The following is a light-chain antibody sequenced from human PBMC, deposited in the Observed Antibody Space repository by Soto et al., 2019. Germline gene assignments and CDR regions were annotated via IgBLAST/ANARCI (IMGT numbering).Light chain of an antibody. CDR1: QDIGTY. J-gene: IGKJ1*01. CDR3: QQFHSFPRT. V-gene: IGKV1-33*01. CDR2: DAF. Sequence: DIQMTQSPSPLSASVGDRVTITCQASQDIGTYLIWYQHQPGKAPQILIYDAFKLEPGVPSRFSGAGSGTDFSFTISSLQPEDCATYYCQQFHSFPRTFGQGTKVDIK.